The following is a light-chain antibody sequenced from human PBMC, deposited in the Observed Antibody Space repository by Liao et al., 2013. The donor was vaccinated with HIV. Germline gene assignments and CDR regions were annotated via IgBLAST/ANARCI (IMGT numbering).Light chain of an antibody. V-gene: IGLV3-1*01. CDR2: QDT. CDR1: KLGDEY. CDR3: QVWDSSSDHPV. J-gene: IGLJ1*01. Sequence: SYELTQPPSVSVSPGQTASILCSGDKLGDEYVSWYRQKPGQAPVLVIYQDTKRPSGIPERFSGSNSGNTATLTISRVEAGDEADYYCQVWDSSSDHPVFGTGTKVTVL.